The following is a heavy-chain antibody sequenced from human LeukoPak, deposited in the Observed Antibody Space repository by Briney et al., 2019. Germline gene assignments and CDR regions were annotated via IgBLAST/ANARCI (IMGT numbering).Heavy chain of an antibody. V-gene: IGHV3-30*04. CDR1: GFAYNNYV. CDR3: ARDPTIGHPDYFDL. Sequence: GGSLRLSCAASGFAYNNYVLHWIRQAPGKGLEWVAVIAHDHSQIYYADSVQGRFTISRHNSMNMWYLQMNSLRVEDSAVYFYARDPTIGHPDYFDLWGQGTLVTVSS. CDR2: IAHDHSQI. J-gene: IGHJ4*02. D-gene: IGHD1-1*01.